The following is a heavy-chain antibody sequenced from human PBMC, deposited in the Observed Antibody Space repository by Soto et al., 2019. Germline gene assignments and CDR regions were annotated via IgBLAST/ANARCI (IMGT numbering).Heavy chain of an antibody. CDR3: TRAQGGFRYAEVVGGVNGIDV. D-gene: IGHD1-26*01. Sequence: QLLLVQSGAEVKEPGSSVRVSCRASGDNFSYYAFSWGREAPGQGLEWLGGLIPSFGTADYAQKFQGRVSITADESKETVYMDIYSLNLKDKAVYFCTRAQGGFRYAEVVGGVNGIDVWGQGTMVTVSS. V-gene: IGHV1-69*01. J-gene: IGHJ6*02. CDR1: GDNFSYYA. CDR2: LIPSFGTA.